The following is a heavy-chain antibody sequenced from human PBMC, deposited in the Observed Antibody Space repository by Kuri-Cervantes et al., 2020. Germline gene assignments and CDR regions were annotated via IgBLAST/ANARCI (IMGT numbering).Heavy chain of an antibody. CDR3: ASQYCSGGSCPPYYYYGMDV. J-gene: IGHJ6*02. V-gene: IGHV1-69*02. D-gene: IGHD2-15*01. Sequence: SVKVSCKASGGTFSSYTISWVRQAPGHGLEWMGWIIPILGIANYAQKLQGRVTITADKSTRTAYMALSSLRSEDTAVYYCASQYCSGGSCPPYYYYGMDVWGQGTTVTVSS. CDR2: IIPILGIA. CDR1: GGTFSSYT.